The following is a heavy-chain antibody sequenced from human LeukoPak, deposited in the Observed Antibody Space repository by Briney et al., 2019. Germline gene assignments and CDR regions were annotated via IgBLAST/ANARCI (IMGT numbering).Heavy chain of an antibody. CDR2: INTNTGNP. Sequence: ASVKVSCKASGYTFTSYAMNWVRQAPGQGLEWMGWINTNTGNPTYAQGFTGRFVFSLDTSVSTAYLQISSLEAEDTAVYYCARDFSGGRRYCSSTSCRYYGMDVWGQGTTVTVSS. CDR3: ARDFSGGRRYCSSTSCRYYGMDV. V-gene: IGHV7-4-1*02. D-gene: IGHD2-2*01. J-gene: IGHJ6*02. CDR1: GYTFTSYA.